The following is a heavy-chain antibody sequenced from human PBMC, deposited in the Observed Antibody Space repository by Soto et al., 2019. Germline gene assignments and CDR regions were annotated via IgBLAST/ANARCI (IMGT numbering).Heavy chain of an antibody. V-gene: IGHV4-4*07. CDR2: IYSSGTI. Sequence: SETLSLTCTVSGGPITWYHWSWIRQPAGKGLQWIGRIYSSGTINHNPSPKSRVTMSVDTSNNQISLRLTSVTAADTAVYYCARNALSALDVWGRGTTVTVSS. CDR1: GGPITWYH. CDR3: ARNALSALDV. D-gene: IGHD1-1*01. J-gene: IGHJ6*02.